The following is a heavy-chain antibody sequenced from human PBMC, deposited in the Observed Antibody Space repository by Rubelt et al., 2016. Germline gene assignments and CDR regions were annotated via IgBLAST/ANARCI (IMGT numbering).Heavy chain of an antibody. J-gene: IGHJ4*02. CDR2: IGSADDT. CDR3: ARAGAGNDGYFDY. CDR1: GFTFSSYD. Sequence: EVQLVESGGGLVQPGGSLRLSCAASGFTFSSYDMHWVRQATGKGLEWVSGIGSADDTYYPDFVKGRFTISRGNAKNSLYLQMNSLRAGDTAVYYCARAGAGNDGYFDYWGQGTLVTVSS. V-gene: IGHV3-13*01. D-gene: IGHD2-8*01.